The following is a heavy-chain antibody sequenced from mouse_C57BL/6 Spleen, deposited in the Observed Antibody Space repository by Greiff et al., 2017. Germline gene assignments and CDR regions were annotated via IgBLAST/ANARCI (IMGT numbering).Heavy chain of an antibody. CDR1: GFTFSSYA. J-gene: IGHJ2*01. CDR3: TRDKHYNYYDDYFDY. Sequence: EVKLVESGAGLVKPGGSLKLSCAASGFTFSSYAMSWVRQTPEKRLEWVAYISSGGDYIYYADTVTGRFTFSRDNARNTLYLQMISLKSRDPAMDYCTRDKHYNYYDDYFDYWGQGTTLTVSS. D-gene: IGHD2-4*01. CDR2: ISSGGDYI. V-gene: IGHV5-9-1*02.